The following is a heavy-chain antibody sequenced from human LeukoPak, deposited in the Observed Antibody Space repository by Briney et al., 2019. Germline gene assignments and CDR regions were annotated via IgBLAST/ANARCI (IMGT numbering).Heavy chain of an antibody. Sequence: ASVKVSCKASGYTFTSYDINWVRQATGQGLEWMGWMNPNSGNTGYAQKLQGRVTMTTDTSTSTAYMELRSLRSDDTAVYYCARTRGGGYSGYDFYFDYWGQGTLVTVSS. CDR2: MNPNSGNT. CDR3: ARTRGGGYSGYDFYFDY. J-gene: IGHJ4*02. CDR1: GYTFTSYD. D-gene: IGHD5-12*01. V-gene: IGHV1-8*02.